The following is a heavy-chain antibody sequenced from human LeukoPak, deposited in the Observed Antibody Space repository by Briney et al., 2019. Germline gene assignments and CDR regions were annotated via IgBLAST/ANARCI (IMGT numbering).Heavy chain of an antibody. Sequence: GGSLRLSCAASGFTFSSYSMNWARQAPGKGLEWVSSISSSSSYIYYADSVKGRFTISRDNAKNSLYLQMNSLRAEDTAVYYCARDGGGLGTTFDYWGQGILVTVSS. J-gene: IGHJ4*02. D-gene: IGHD1-7*01. CDR3: ARDGGGLGTTFDY. CDR1: GFTFSSYS. V-gene: IGHV3-21*01. CDR2: ISSSSSYI.